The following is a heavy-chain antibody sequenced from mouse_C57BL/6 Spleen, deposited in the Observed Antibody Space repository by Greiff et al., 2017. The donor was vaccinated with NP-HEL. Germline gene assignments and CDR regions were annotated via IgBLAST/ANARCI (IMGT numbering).Heavy chain of an antibody. CDR3: TSRATMVPNFDY. CDR1: GFNIKDDY. CDR2: IDPENGDT. Sequence: EVQLQQSGAELVRPGASVKLSCTASGFNIKDDYMHWVKQRPEQGLEWIGWIDPENGDTEYASKFQGKATITADTSSNTAYLQLSSLTSEDTAVYYCTSRATMVPNFDYWGQGTTLTVSS. J-gene: IGHJ2*01. D-gene: IGHD2-2*01. V-gene: IGHV14-4*01.